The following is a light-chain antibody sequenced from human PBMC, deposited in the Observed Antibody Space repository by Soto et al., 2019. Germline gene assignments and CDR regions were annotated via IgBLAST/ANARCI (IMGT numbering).Light chain of an antibody. CDR3: QQYGSSPDT. V-gene: IGKV3-20*01. J-gene: IGKJ2*01. Sequence: EIVLTQSPGTLSLSPGERATLSCRASQSVSSSYLAWYQQKPGQAPRLLIYGVSSRATGIPDRFSGSGSGADFTLTISTLDPEDFAVYYCQQYGSSPDTFGQGTKLEIK. CDR1: QSVSSSY. CDR2: GVS.